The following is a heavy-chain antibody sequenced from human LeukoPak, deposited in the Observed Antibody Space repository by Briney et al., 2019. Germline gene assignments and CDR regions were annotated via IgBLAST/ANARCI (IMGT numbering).Heavy chain of an antibody. CDR1: GGSFSGYY. CDR2: INHSGGT. V-gene: IGHV4-34*01. Sequence: SETLSLTCAVYGGSFSGYYWSWIRQPPGKGLEWIGEINHSGGTNYNPSLKSRVTISADTSKNQFSLKLRSVTAADTAVYYCARAGPNYYYYGLDVWGQGTTVTVSS. D-gene: IGHD3-10*01. CDR3: ARAGPNYYYYGLDV. J-gene: IGHJ6*02.